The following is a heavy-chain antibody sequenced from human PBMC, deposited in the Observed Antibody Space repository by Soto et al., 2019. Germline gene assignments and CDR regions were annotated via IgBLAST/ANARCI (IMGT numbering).Heavy chain of an antibody. CDR3: ARDHCSSTSCQPFVDY. Sequence: GASVKVSCKTSGFMFTSSAVQWVRQARGQGLEWMGWLVAGSGNTHYAQQFQGRVTMTRDTSTGTAYMELRSLRSDDTAVYYCARDHCSSTSCQPFVDYWGQGTLVTVSS. CDR2: LVAGSGNT. V-gene: IGHV1-58*01. J-gene: IGHJ4*02. D-gene: IGHD2-2*01. CDR1: GFMFTSSA.